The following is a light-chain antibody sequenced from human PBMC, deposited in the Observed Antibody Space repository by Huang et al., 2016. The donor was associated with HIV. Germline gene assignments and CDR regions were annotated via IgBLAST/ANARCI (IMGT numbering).Light chain of an antibody. Sequence: EVVLTQSPATLSLSPGERATLSCRASQTVGSYLAWYQQKPGQPPRLLIYDASNRATVIPARVSGSGYGTYVTLTSSSLEPEDFAVYYCQQRVNWPLTFGGGTKVEIK. CDR2: DAS. CDR1: QTVGSY. CDR3: QQRVNWPLT. J-gene: IGKJ4*01. V-gene: IGKV3-11*01.